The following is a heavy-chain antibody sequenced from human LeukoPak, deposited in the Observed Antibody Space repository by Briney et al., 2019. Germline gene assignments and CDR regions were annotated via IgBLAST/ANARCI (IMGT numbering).Heavy chain of an antibody. V-gene: IGHV1-18*01. CDR2: ISAYNGNT. Sequence: ASVKVSCKASGGTFSSYAISWVRQAPGQGLEWMGWISAYNGNTNYAQKLQGRVTMTTDTSTSTAYMELRSLRSDDTAVYYCARSVTTTFDYFDYWGQGTLVTVSS. D-gene: IGHD4-11*01. J-gene: IGHJ4*02. CDR3: ARSVTTTFDYFDY. CDR1: GGTFSSYA.